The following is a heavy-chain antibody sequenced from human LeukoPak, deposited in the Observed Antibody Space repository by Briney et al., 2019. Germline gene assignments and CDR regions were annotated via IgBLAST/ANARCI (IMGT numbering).Heavy chain of an antibody. V-gene: IGHV1-8*01. D-gene: IGHD6-13*01. CDR3: AGTDPYSSSWYVGYYYYYGMDV. CDR2: MNPNSGNT. CDR1: GYTFTSYD. J-gene: IGHJ6*02. Sequence: GASVKVSCKASGYTFTSYDINWVRQATGQGLEWMGWMNPNSGNTGYAQKFQGRVTMTRNTPISTAYMELSSLRSEDTAVYYCAGTDPYSSSWYVGYYYYYGMDVWGQGTTVTVSS.